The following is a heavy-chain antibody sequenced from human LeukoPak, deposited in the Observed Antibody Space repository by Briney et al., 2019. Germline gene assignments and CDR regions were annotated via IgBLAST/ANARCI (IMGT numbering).Heavy chain of an antibody. J-gene: IGHJ3*02. CDR2: IKQDGSEK. CDR1: GFTFSRYW. Sequence: GGSLRLSCAASGFTFSRYWMSWARQAPGKGLEWVANIKQDGSEKYYVDSVKGRFTISRDNAKNSLYLQVNSLRADDTAVYYCARDCSSSAFDIWGQGTMVTVSS. CDR3: ARDCSSSAFDI. V-gene: IGHV3-7*04. D-gene: IGHD2-15*01.